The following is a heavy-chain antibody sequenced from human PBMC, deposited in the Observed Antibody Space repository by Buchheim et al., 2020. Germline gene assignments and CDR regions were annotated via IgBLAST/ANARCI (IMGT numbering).Heavy chain of an antibody. CDR2: IYHSGTP. CDR3: ARGMNHYDSTPPWFDP. Sequence: QVQLQESGPGLVKPSETLSLTCTVSGDSISGSDEYWSWLRQPPGKGLEWIAYIYHSGTPYYNPSLGSRIVISVETSKIPFSLRLSSVTAADTAVYYCARGMNHYDSTPPWFDPWGRGTL. CDR1: GDSISGSDEY. D-gene: IGHD3-22*01. J-gene: IGHJ5*02. V-gene: IGHV4-30-4*01.